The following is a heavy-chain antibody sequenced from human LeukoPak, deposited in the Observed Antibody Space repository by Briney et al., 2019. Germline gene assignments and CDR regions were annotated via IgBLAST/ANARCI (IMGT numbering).Heavy chain of an antibody. D-gene: IGHD2-2*03. J-gene: IGHJ4*02. CDR1: GGSISSSSYY. V-gene: IGHV4-61*05. CDR2: IYYSGTT. Sequence: PSETLSLTCTVSGGSISSSSYYWGWIRQPPGKGLEWIGCIYYSGTTNYNPSLKSRVTISVDMSKNQFSLKLNSVTAADTAVYYCARRVAGRDVGYYFDYWGQGTLVTVSS. CDR3: ARRVAGRDVGYYFDY.